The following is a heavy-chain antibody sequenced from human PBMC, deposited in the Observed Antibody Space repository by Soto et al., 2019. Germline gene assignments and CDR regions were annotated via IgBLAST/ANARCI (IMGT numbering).Heavy chain of an antibody. CDR3: ARASKLSHYDFWSGYYMPFDY. Sequence: ASVKVSCKASGYTFTSYGISWVRQAPGQGLEWMGWISAYNGNTNYAQKLQGRVTMTTDTSTSTAYMELRSLRSDDTAVYYCARASKLSHYDFWSGYYMPFDYWGQGTLVTVSS. CDR2: ISAYNGNT. J-gene: IGHJ4*02. CDR1: GYTFTSYG. V-gene: IGHV1-18*01. D-gene: IGHD3-3*01.